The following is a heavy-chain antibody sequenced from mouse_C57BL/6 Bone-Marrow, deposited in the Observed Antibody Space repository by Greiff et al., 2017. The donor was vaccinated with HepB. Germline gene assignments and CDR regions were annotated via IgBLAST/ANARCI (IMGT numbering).Heavy chain of an antibody. V-gene: IGHV1-54*01. D-gene: IGHD3-2*02. Sequence: QVLLQQSGAELVRPGPSVKVSCKASGYAFTNYLIEWVKQRPGQGLEWIGVINPGSGGTNYNEKFKGKATLTADKSSSTADMQLSSLTSEDSAVYFCARDGNSSGYVIAYWGQGTLVTVSA. CDR1: GYAFTNYL. CDR2: INPGSGGT. J-gene: IGHJ3*01. CDR3: ARDGNSSGYVIAY.